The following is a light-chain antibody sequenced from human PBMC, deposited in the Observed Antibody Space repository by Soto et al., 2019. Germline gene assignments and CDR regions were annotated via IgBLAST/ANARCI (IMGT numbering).Light chain of an antibody. V-gene: IGLV2-11*01. J-gene: IGLJ1*01. CDR1: SSDVGGYSY. CDR2: DVS. CDR3: CAFAGSYTLYV. Sequence: QSVLTQPRSVSGSPGQSVAISCTGTSSDVGGYSYVSWFQQHPGKVPKLMIYDVSKRPSGVPDRFSGSKSGNTASLTISGLQAEDEADYYCCAFAGSYTLYVFGTGTKLTVL.